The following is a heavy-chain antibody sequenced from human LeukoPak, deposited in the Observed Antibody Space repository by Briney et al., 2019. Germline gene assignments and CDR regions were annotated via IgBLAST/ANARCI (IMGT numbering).Heavy chain of an antibody. CDR2: IYHSGST. D-gene: IGHD1-26*01. J-gene: IGHJ3*02. CDR3: ARDGTLAANAFDI. Sequence: PSQTLSLTCTVSGGSISSGGYYWSWIRQPPGKGLEWIGEIYHSGSTNYNPSLKSRVTISVDTSKNQFSLKLSSVTAADTAVYYCARDGTLAANAFDIWGQGTMVTVSS. V-gene: IGHV4-30-2*01. CDR1: GGSISSGGYY.